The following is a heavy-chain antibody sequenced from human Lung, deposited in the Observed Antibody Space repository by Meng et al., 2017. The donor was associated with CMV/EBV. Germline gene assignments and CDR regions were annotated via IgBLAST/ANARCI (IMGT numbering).Heavy chain of an antibody. J-gene: IGHJ6*02. V-gene: IGHV3-11*01. D-gene: IGHD2-2*02. CDR2: ISGSGTTT. Sequence: GGSLRLSCAVSGFTFSDYYMAWIRQAPGKGLEWVSYISGSGTTTYYADSVQGRFTISRDSAKNSLYLEMNSLRAEDTAVYYCSRDCATTSCYNPINTYYYFYGFDVWGQGTTVTVSS. CDR3: SRDCATTSCYNPINTYYYFYGFDV. CDR1: GFTFSDYY.